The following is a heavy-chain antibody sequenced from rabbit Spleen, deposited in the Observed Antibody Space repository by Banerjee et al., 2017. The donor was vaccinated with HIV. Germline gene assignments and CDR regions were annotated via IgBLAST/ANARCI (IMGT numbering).Heavy chain of an antibody. J-gene: IGHJ4*01. CDR1: GFFFNTYH. Sequence: QSLEESGGDLVKPGASLTLTCTASGFFFNTYHMCWVRQAPGKGLEWIGCIYTGSNTDYASWVNGRFTISKTSSTTVTLQMTSLTAADTATHFCARDGSSSGITFDLWGPGTLVTVS. V-gene: IGHV1S40*01. CDR2: IYTGSNT. D-gene: IGHD1-1*01. CDR3: ARDGSSSGITFDL.